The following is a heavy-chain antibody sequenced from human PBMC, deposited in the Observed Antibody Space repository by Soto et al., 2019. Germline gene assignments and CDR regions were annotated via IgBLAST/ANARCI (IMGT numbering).Heavy chain of an antibody. CDR2: FYYSGST. J-gene: IGHJ5*02. CDR3: ARDRLANWFDP. CDR1: GGSISSYY. V-gene: IGHV4-59*01. Sequence: SETLSLTCSVSGGSISSYYWNWIRQPPGKGLEWIGYFYYSGSTKYNPSLKSRVTISVDTSTNQFSLTLSSVTAADTAVYYCARDRLANWFDPWGQGTLVSVSS. D-gene: IGHD3-9*01.